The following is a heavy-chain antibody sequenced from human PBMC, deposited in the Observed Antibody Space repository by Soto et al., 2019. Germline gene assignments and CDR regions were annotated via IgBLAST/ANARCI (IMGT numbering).Heavy chain of an antibody. CDR1: GFTFSSYG. J-gene: IGHJ4*02. CDR3: ARGAKGTGSYGSLDY. Sequence: QVQLVESGGGVVQPGRSLRLSCAASGFTFSSYGMHWVRQARGKGLEWVAVIWYDGSNKYYADSVKGRFTISRDNSKNTVYLQMNSLRAEDTAVYYCARGAKGTGSYGSLDYWGQGTLVTVSS. D-gene: IGHD5-18*01. CDR2: IWYDGSNK. V-gene: IGHV3-33*01.